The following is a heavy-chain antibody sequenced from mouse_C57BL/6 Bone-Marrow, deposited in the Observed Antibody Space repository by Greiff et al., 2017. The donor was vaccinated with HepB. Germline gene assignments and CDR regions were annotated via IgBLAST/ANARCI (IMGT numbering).Heavy chain of an antibody. D-gene: IGHD1-1*01. J-gene: IGHJ3*01. CDR3: ARPYYGSSAC. CDR2: IYPRSGNT. Sequence: VKLMESGAELARPGASVKLSCKASGYTFTSYGISWVKQRTGQGLEWIGEIYPRSGNTYYNEKFKGKATLTADKSSSTAYMELRSLTSEDSAVYFCARPYYGSSACWGQGTLVTVSA. V-gene: IGHV1-81*01. CDR1: GYTFTSYG.